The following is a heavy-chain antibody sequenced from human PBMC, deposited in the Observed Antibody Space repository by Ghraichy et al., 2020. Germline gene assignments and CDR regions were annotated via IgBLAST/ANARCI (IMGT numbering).Heavy chain of an antibody. Sequence: SVKVSCKASGGTFSSYAISWVRQAPGQGLEWMGGIIPIFGTANYAQKFQGRVTITADESTSTAYMELSSLRSEDTAVYYCARAAYYYDSSGYLTLNWYFDLWGRGTLVTVSS. CDR2: IIPIFGTA. CDR1: GGTFSSYA. D-gene: IGHD3-22*01. V-gene: IGHV1-69*13. CDR3: ARAAYYYDSSGYLTLNWYFDL. J-gene: IGHJ2*01.